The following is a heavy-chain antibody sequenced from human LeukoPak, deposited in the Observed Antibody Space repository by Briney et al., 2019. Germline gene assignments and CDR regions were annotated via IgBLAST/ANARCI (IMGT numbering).Heavy chain of an antibody. V-gene: IGHV1-8*01. CDR3: ATRGEYHLLPFIRYYYGMDV. Sequence: ASVKVSCKVSGYTFTNFGISWVRQAPGQGLEWMGWMNPNSGNTGYAQKFQGRVAMTRNTSISTAYMELSSLRSEDTAVYYCATRGEYHLLPFIRYYYGMDVWGQGTTVTVSS. CDR2: MNPNSGNT. J-gene: IGHJ6*02. D-gene: IGHD2-2*01. CDR1: GYTFTNFG.